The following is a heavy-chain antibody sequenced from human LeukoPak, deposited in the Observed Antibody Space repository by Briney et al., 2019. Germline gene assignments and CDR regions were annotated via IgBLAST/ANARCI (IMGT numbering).Heavy chain of an antibody. D-gene: IGHD5/OR15-5a*01. CDR2: IDPASGGT. CDR3: ARGPLVSVY. Sequence: ASVKVSCKASGYTFTDFHMHWVRQAPGQGLQWMGWIDPASGGTKYAQKFQGRVTMTRDKSISTAYMELNWLRSDDTAVYYCARGPLVSVYWGQGTLVTVSS. V-gene: IGHV1-2*02. CDR1: GYTFTDFH. J-gene: IGHJ4*02.